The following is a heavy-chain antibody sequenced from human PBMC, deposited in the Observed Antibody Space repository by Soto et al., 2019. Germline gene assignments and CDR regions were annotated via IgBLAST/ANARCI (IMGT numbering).Heavy chain of an antibody. J-gene: IGHJ6*02. Sequence: QVQLVESGGGVVQPGRSLRLSCAASGFTFSSYGMHWVRQAPGKGLEWVAVIWYDGSNKYYADSVKGRFTISRDNSKNTLDLQMNSLRAEDTAVYYCARDTDYDDYVYYYYYGMDVWGRGTTVTVSS. V-gene: IGHV3-33*01. CDR2: IWYDGSNK. CDR3: ARDTDYDDYVYYYYYGMDV. CDR1: GFTFSSYG. D-gene: IGHD4-17*01.